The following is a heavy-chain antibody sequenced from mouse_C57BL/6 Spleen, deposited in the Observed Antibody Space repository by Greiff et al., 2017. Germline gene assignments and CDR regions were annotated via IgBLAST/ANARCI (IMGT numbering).Heavy chain of an antibody. D-gene: IGHD4-1*02. Sequence: EVQLQQSGPELVKPGASVKISCKASGYTFTDYYMNWVKQSHGKSLEWIGDINPNNGGTSYNQKLKGKATLTVDKSSSTAYMELRSRTSEDSAVYYCARVANWPYAMDYWGQGTSVTVSS. J-gene: IGHJ4*01. CDR3: ARVANWPYAMDY. CDR1: GYTFTDYY. CDR2: INPNNGGT. V-gene: IGHV1-26*01.